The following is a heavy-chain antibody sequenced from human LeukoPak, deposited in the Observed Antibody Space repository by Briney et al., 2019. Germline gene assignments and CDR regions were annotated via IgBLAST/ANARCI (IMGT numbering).Heavy chain of an antibody. V-gene: IGHV4-34*01. D-gene: IGHD2-2*01. CDR1: GGSFSGYY. CDR3: ARVYCSSTSCYPIDY. J-gene: IGHJ4*02. CDR2: INHSGST. Sequence: SETLSLTCAAYGGSFSGYYRSWIRQPPGKGLEWIGEINHSGSTNYNPSLKRRVTISVDTSKNQFSLKLSSVTAADTAVYYCARVYCSSTSCYPIDYWGQGTLVTVSS.